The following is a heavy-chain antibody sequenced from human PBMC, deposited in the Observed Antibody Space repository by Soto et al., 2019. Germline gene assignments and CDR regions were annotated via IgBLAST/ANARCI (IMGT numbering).Heavy chain of an antibody. V-gene: IGHV5-51*01. CDR2: IYPGDSDS. Sequence: GDSLKISCKASGYSFSTYWIGWVRQMPGKGLDWMGIIYPGDSDSRYNPSFQGHVTISADKSISTAYLQWSSLRASDSAIYYCARHASSRTSNYDYYAVDVWGLGTTGTV. CDR3: ARHASSRTSNYDYYAVDV. D-gene: IGHD4-4*01. J-gene: IGHJ6*02. CDR1: GYSFSTYW.